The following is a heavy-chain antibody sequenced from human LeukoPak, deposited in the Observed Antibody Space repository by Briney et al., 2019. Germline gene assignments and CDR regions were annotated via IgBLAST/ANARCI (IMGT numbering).Heavy chain of an antibody. CDR3: ARDQSDYYYYYMDV. CDR2: IYHSGST. Sequence: SETLSLTCAVSGGSISSSNWWSWVRQPPGKGLEWIGEIYHSGSTNYNPSLKSRVTISVDKSKNQFSLKLSSVTAADTAVYYCARDQSDYYYYYMDVWGKGTTVTVSS. CDR1: GGSISSSNW. J-gene: IGHJ6*03. V-gene: IGHV4-4*02.